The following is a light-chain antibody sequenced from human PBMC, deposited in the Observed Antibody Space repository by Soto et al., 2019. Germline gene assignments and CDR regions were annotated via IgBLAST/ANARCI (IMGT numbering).Light chain of an antibody. J-gene: IGLJ3*02. Sequence: QSVLTQPPSVSGAPGQRVTISCTGSSSNIGAGYDVHWYQKLPGTAPKLLISGNSNRPSGVPDRFSGSKSGTSASLAITGLQAEDEADYYCLSYDSSLSGWVFGGGTKLTVL. CDR3: LSYDSSLSGWV. CDR1: SSNIGAGYD. V-gene: IGLV1-40*01. CDR2: GNS.